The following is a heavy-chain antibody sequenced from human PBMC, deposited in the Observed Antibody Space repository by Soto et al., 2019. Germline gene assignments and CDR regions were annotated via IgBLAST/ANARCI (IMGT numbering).Heavy chain of an antibody. V-gene: IGHV4-59*12. CDR2: IYYSGST. CDR1: GGSISSYY. CDR3: ARSYYDFWSGYYFFDY. J-gene: IGHJ4*02. D-gene: IGHD3-3*01. Sequence: SETLSLTCTVSGGSISSYYWSWIRQPPGKGLEWIGYIYYSGSTNYNPSLKSRVTISVDTSKNQFSLKLSSVTAADTAVYYCARSYYDFWSGYYFFDYWGQGTLVTVSS.